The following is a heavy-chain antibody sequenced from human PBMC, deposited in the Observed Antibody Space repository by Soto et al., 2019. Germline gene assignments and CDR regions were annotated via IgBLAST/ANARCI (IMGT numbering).Heavy chain of an antibody. V-gene: IGHV3-48*03. CDR2: ISSSGSTI. Sequence: RLSCAACGFTLSSYEMNWVRQAPGKGLEWVSYISSSGSTIYYADSVKGRFTISRDNAKNSLYLHMNSLRAEDTAVYYCARPLNCVDGFDIWGQVTMFTVSS. D-gene: IGHD2-21*01. CDR1: GFTLSSYE. CDR3: ARPLNCVDGFDI. J-gene: IGHJ3*02.